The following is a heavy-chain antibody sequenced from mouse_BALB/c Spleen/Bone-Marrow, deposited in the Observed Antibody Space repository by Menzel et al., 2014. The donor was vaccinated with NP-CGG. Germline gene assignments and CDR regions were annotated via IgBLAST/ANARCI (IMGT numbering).Heavy chain of an antibody. CDR3: ASRGDYSYAMDY. CDR1: GYSFSNYW. CDR2: IYPGDGDT. Sequence: VQLQQSGAELVRPGSSVKIPCKSPGYSFSNYWMNWMKQRPGQGLEWIGQIYPGDGDTNYNGKFKGKATLTADKSSSTAYMQLSSLTSEDSAVYFCASRGDYSYAMDYWGQGTSVTVSS. D-gene: IGHD1-1*01. V-gene: IGHV1-80*01. J-gene: IGHJ4*01.